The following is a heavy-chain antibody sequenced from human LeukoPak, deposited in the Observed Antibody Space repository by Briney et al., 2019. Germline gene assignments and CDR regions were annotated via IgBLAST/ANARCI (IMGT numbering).Heavy chain of an antibody. J-gene: IGHJ4*02. Sequence: GGSLRLSCAASGFTFSSYWMHWVRQAPGKGLVWVSRINSDGSSTSYADSVKGRFTISRDDAKNTLYLQMNSLRAEDTAVYYCARDRYYDGGFDYWGQGTLVTVSS. CDR1: GFTFSSYW. CDR3: ARDRYYDGGFDY. CDR2: INSDGSST. V-gene: IGHV3-74*01. D-gene: IGHD3-10*02.